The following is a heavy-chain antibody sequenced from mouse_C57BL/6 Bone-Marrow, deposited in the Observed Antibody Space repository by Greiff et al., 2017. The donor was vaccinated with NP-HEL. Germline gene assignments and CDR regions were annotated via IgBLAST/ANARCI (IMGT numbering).Heavy chain of an antibody. J-gene: IGHJ4*01. Sequence: VQLQQPGTELVKPGASVKLSCKASGYTFTSYWMHWVKQRPGQGLEWIGNINPSNGGTNYNEKFKSKATLTVDKSSSTAYMQLSSLTSEDSAVYYCAREATERAYAMDYWGQGTSVTVSS. V-gene: IGHV1-53*01. CDR1: GYTFTSYW. D-gene: IGHD3-2*02. CDR3: AREATERAYAMDY. CDR2: INPSNGGT.